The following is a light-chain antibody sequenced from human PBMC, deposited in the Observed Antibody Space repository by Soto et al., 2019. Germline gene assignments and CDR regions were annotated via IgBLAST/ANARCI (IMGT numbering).Light chain of an antibody. CDR3: SSYASTSNVL. CDR1: SRDVGGYNY. Sequence: QSVLTQPASVSGSPGQSITISCTGTSRDVGGYNYVSWYQQHPGKAPKLMIYEVSNRPSGVSNRFSGSKSGNTASLTISGLQGEDEGDYYCSSYASTSNVLFGGGTKLTVL. CDR2: EVS. J-gene: IGLJ2*01. V-gene: IGLV2-14*01.